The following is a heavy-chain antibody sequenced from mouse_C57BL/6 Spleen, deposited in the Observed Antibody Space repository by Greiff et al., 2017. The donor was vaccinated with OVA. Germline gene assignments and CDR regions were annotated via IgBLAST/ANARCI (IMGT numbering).Heavy chain of an antibody. J-gene: IGHJ2*01. CDR2: LNPGSGGT. D-gene: IGHD1-1*01. V-gene: IGHV1-54*01. CDR1: GYAFTNYL. Sequence: QVQLQQSGAELVRPGTSVKVSCKASGYAFTNYLIAWVTQRPGQGLEWIGVLNPGSGGTNYNEKFKGKATLTADKSSSTAYLPLSSLTSEDSAVYFCARIDRSSYYYFDYWGQGTTLTVSS. CDR3: ARIDRSSYYYFDY.